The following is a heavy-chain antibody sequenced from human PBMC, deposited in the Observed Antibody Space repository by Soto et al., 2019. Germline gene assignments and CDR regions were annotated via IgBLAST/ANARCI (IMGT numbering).Heavy chain of an antibody. CDR1: GETFRRDV. Sequence: QVQLVQSGAEVKKSGSSVKVSCKAPGETFRRDVISWVRQAPGQGREWLGGITPMSGTTDYAQKFQGRVTISAEKSTGTAYFELSSLTFDDTGVYYCARGVSMAGRPGFFHHWGQGSLVTVSS. D-gene: IGHD6-6*01. V-gene: IGHV1-69*06. J-gene: IGHJ1*01. CDR3: ARGVSMAGRPGFFHH. CDR2: ITPMSGTT.